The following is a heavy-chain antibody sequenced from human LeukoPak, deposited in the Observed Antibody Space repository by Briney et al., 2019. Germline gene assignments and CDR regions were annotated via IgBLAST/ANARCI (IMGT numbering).Heavy chain of an antibody. CDR1: GYTFTSYG. CDR3: ARALPHRRLMDTTMEQHWFDP. V-gene: IGHV1-46*01. J-gene: IGHJ5*02. CDR2: ISPSGGST. Sequence: AASVKVSCKASGYTFTSYGISWVRQAPGQGPEWMGVISPSGGSTTYAQKFQGRVTLTRDMSTSTDYLELSSLRSEDTAVYYCARALPHRRLMDTTMEQHWFDPWGQGTLVTVSS. D-gene: IGHD5-18*01.